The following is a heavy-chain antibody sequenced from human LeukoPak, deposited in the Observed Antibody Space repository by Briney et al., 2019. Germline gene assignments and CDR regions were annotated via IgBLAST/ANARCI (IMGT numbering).Heavy chain of an antibody. CDR3: AKDRRYCSSTSCYEEADAFDI. J-gene: IGHJ3*02. CDR2: IKQDGSEK. Sequence: QPGGSLRLSCAASGFTFSSYWMSWVRQAPGKGLEWVANIKQDGSEKYYVDSVKGRFTISRDNSKNTLYLQMNSLRAEDTAVYYCAKDRRYCSSTSCYEEADAFDIWGQGTMVTVSS. CDR1: GFTFSSYW. D-gene: IGHD2-2*01. V-gene: IGHV3-7*03.